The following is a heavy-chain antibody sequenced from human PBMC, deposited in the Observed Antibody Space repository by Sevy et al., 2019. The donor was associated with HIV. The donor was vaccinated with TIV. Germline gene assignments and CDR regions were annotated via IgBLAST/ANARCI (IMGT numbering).Heavy chain of an antibody. J-gene: IGHJ6*02. CDR1: GYTFTSYA. CDR2: INTNTGNP. CDR3: ARVRGYCSGGSCLPVYYYYGMDV. V-gene: IGHV7-4-1*02. D-gene: IGHD2-15*01. Sequence: ASVKVSCKASGYTFTSYAMNWVRQAPGQGLEWMGWINTNTGNPTYAQGFTGRFVFSLDTSVSTAYLQISSLKAEDTALYYCARVRGYCSGGSCLPVYYYYGMDVWGQGTTVTVSS.